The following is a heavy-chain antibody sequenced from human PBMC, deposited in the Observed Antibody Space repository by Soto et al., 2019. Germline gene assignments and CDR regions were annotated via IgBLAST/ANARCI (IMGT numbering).Heavy chain of an antibody. J-gene: IGHJ5*01. CDR2: VYYNENT. Sequence: SETLSLTCSVSGASTNNFAYYWGWIRQPPGKGLEWIGTVYYNENTYYNPSLKSRVAISVDTAKNQFSLNLRSVTAADTAIYFCARRERYYGSPGWFDPWGQGTLVTVSS. CDR1: GASTNNFAYY. CDR3: ARRERYYGSPGWFDP. V-gene: IGHV4-39*01. D-gene: IGHD3-10*01.